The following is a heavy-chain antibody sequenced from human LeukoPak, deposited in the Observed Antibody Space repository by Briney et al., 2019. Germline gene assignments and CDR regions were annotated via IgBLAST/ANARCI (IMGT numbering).Heavy chain of an antibody. CDR3: ARERPNDY. CDR1: GFTFSTYW. Sequence: PGGSLRLSCAASGFTFSTYWMSWVRQTPGKGLECVANIRQDGSVKYYVDSVKGRFTISRDNAKNSLYLQMSSLRAEDTAIYYCARERPNDYWGQGTLVTVSS. J-gene: IGHJ4*02. D-gene: IGHD6-6*01. V-gene: IGHV3-7*01. CDR2: IRQDGSVK.